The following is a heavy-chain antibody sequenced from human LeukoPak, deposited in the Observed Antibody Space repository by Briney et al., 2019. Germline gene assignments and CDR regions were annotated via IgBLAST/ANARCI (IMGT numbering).Heavy chain of an antibody. V-gene: IGHV3-30*04. J-gene: IGHJ5*02. CDR3: AREGVLRFLEWPLKNWFDP. Sequence: GGSLRLSCAASGFTFSSYAMHWVRQAPAKGLEWVAVISYDGSNKYYADSVKGRFTISRDNSKNTLYLQMNSLRAEDTAVYYCAREGVLRFLEWPLKNWFDPWGQGTLVTVSS. CDR1: GFTFSSYA. D-gene: IGHD3-3*01. CDR2: ISYDGSNK.